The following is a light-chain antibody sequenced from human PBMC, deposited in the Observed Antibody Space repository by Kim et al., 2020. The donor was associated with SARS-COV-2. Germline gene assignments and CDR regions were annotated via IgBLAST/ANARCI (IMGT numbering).Light chain of an antibody. CDR1: ESIITE. Sequence: VCLGEKAPCSCRASESIITEIASYQQKPGQAPRRLISVASTRGTGIPARFSGSVAGTEFSLTISSLQSEKFAVYYCQQYNDWPLTFGGGTKLEI. J-gene: IGKJ4*01. V-gene: IGKV3D-15*01. CDR3: QQYNDWPLT. CDR2: VAS.